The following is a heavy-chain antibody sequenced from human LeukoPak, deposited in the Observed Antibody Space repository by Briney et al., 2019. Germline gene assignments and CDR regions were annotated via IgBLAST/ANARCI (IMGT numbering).Heavy chain of an antibody. V-gene: IGHV5-51*01. CDR2: IYPGDSDT. J-gene: IGHJ4*02. Sequence: GESLKISCQGSGYSFTRYWIGWVRPMPGKGLEWMGIIYPGDSDTRYSPSFQGQVTISADKSISTAYLQWSSLKASDTAMYYCARRTSGLLYHLDYWGQGTLVTVSS. CDR3: ARRTSGLLYHLDY. CDR1: GYSFTRYW. D-gene: IGHD2-2*01.